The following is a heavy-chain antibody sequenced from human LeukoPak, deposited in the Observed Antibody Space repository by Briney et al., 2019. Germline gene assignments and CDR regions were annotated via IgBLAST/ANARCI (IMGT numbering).Heavy chain of an antibody. CDR1: GFTFSSYA. CDR3: ARENYDSSGYRFDP. CDR2: ISYDGSSK. V-gene: IGHV3-30-3*01. Sequence: GGSLRLSCAASGFTFSSYAMHWVRQAPGKGLEWVAVISYDGSSKYYADSVKGRFTISRDNSKNTLYLQMNSLRAEDTAVYYCARENYDSSGYRFDPWGQGTLVTVSS. J-gene: IGHJ5*02. D-gene: IGHD3-22*01.